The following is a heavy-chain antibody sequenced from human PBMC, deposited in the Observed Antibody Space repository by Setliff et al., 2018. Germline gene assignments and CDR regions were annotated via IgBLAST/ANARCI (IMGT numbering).Heavy chain of an antibody. J-gene: IGHJ5*02. CDR2: IIPIFGTA. V-gene: IGHV1-69*13. Sequence: SVKVSCKASGGTFSSYAISWVRQAPGQGLEWMGGIIPIFGTANYAQKFQGRVTITADEFTSTAYMELSSLRSEDTAVYYCAIRPKWFGELFNWFDPWGQGTLVTVSS. CDR3: AIRPKWFGELFNWFDP. CDR1: GGTFSSYA. D-gene: IGHD3-10*01.